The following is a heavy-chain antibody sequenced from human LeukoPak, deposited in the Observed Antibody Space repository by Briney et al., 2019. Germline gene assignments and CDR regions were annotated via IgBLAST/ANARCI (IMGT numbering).Heavy chain of an antibody. CDR2: ISNFGSTI. CDR1: GFTFSSYE. J-gene: IGHJ4*02. Sequence: PGGSVRLSCAASGFTFSSYEMNWVRQAPGKGLEWVSYISNFGSTIYYADSVNGRFTISRDNAKNSLYLQMNSLRAEDTAVYYCARDTSRGFQYYFDYWGQGTLVTVS. CDR3: ARDTSRGFQYYFDY. V-gene: IGHV3-48*03.